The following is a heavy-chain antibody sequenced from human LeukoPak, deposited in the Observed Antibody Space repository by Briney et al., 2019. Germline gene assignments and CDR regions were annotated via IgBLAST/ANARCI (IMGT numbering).Heavy chain of an antibody. J-gene: IGHJ3*02. D-gene: IGHD1-26*01. V-gene: IGHV3-9*01. Sequence: GRSLRLSCAASGFTFDDYAMHWVRQAPGKGLEWVSGISWNSGSIGYADSVKGRFTISRDNAKNSLYLQMNSLRAEDTALYYCAEPLSGTHGAFDIWGQGTMVTVSS. CDR2: ISWNSGSI. CDR3: AEPLSGTHGAFDI. CDR1: GFTFDDYA.